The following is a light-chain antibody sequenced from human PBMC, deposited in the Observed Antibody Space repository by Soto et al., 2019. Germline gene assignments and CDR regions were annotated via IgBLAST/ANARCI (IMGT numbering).Light chain of an antibody. CDR1: QSVSSSY. Sequence: EIVLTQSPGTLSLSPGERATLSCRASQSVSSSYLAWYQQKPGQAPRLLIYGASSRATVIPDRFSGSVSGTDFPLTISRLEPEDFAVYYCQQYASSPRTFGHGNKVEIK. CDR3: QQYASSPRT. CDR2: GAS. J-gene: IGKJ1*01. V-gene: IGKV3-20*01.